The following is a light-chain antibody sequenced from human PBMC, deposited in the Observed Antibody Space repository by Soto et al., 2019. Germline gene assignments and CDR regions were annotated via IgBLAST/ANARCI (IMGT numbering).Light chain of an antibody. Sequence: QSALTQPASVTGSPGQSITISCTGTSSDVGGYNSVSWYQQHPGKAPKLIIYEVINRPSGVSNRFSGSKSGNTASLTISGLQAEDESHYYCSSYTTRSSLVVFGGGTKLTVL. CDR3: SSYTTRSSLVV. J-gene: IGLJ3*02. CDR2: EVI. CDR1: SSDVGGYNS. V-gene: IGLV2-14*01.